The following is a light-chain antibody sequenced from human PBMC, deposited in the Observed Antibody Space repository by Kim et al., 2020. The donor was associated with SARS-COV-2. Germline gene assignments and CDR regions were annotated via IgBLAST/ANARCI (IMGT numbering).Light chain of an antibody. Sequence: SSVGDRVTISCRASQYISSCLFLYQQKPRNAPKVLFYDASNLQIGVPSRFSGSGSGTDFTLTISSLQPDDFATYYCQQSYITPLTFGGGTKVDIK. CDR2: DAS. V-gene: IGKV1-39*01. J-gene: IGKJ4*01. CDR3: QQSYITPLT. CDR1: QYISSC.